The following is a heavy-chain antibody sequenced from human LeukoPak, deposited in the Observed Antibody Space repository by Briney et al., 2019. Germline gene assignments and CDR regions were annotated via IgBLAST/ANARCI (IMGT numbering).Heavy chain of an antibody. J-gene: IGHJ3*02. CDR3: ARFSGALDAFDI. V-gene: IGHV3-23*01. CDR1: GFTFSSYA. Sequence: GGSLRLSCAASGFTFSSYAMSWVRQAPGKGLEWVSAISGSGGSTNYADSVKGRFTISRDNSKNTLYLQMNSLRAEDTAVYYCARFSGALDAFDIWGQGTMVTVSS. CDR2: ISGSGGST. D-gene: IGHD7-27*01.